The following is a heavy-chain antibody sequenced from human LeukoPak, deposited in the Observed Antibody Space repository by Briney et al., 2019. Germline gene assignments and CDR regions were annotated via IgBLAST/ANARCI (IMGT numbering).Heavy chain of an antibody. D-gene: IGHD3-10*01. J-gene: IGHJ6*02. CDR2: IIPIFGTA. CDR1: GGTLSSYA. CDR3: ATCESVVRAHGLVVDYHYYYGMDV. Sequence: SVKVSCKASGGTLSSYAISWVRQAPGQGLEWMGGIIPIFGTANYAQKFQGRVTITADESTSTAYMELSSLRSEDTAVYYCATCESVVRAHGLVVDYHYYYGMDVWGQGTTVTVSS. V-gene: IGHV1-69*13.